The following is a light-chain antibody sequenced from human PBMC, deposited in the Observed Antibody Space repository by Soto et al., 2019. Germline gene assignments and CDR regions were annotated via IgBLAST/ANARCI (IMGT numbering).Light chain of an antibody. CDR3: QHYNEYPLT. J-gene: IGKJ4*01. CDR1: QSISTN. CDR2: KAS. V-gene: IGKV1-5*03. Sequence: DIEMTQSPFTLSASVGDRVTITCRASQSISTNLAWYQQKPGKTPNLLIYKASTLQSGVPSRFSGRVFGTEFTLTVNSLQPDDFATYFCQHYNEYPLTFGGGTKVEIK.